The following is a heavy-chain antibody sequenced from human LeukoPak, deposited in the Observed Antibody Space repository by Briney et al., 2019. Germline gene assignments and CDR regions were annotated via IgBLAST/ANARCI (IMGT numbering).Heavy chain of an antibody. CDR2: MYYSGTT. J-gene: IGHJ6*03. Sequence: PSETLSLTCTVSGGSISSRNYYWGWIRQPPGKGLEWIGSMYYSGTTHYNPSLKSRVTISVDTSKNQFSLKVTSVTAADTAAYYXXXHQFXAAXVPAVTSGDYYFYMDVWGKGTAVTVSS. V-gene: IGHV4-39*01. D-gene: IGHD2-2*01. CDR1: GGSISSRNYY. CDR3: XXHQFXAAXVPAVTSGDYYFYMDV.